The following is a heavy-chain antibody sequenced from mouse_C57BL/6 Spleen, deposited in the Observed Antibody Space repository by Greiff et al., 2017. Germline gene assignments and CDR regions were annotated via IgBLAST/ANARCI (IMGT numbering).Heavy chain of an antibody. CDR2: ISSGGSYT. V-gene: IGHV5-6*01. J-gene: IGHJ4*01. CDR1: GFTFSSYG. Sequence: EVKLQESGGDLVKPGGSLKLSCAASGFTFSSYGMSWVRQTPDKRLEWVATISSGGSYTYYPDSVKGRFTISRDNAKNTLYLQMSSLKSEDTAMYYCARYDYDGSAMDYWGQGTSVTVSS. D-gene: IGHD2-4*01. CDR3: ARYDYDGSAMDY.